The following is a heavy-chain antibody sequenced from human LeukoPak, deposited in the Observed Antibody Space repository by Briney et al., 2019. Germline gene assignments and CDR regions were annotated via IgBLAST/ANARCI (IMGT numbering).Heavy chain of an antibody. CDR3: ARRQAAAVNWFDS. J-gene: IGHJ5*01. Sequence: GESLKISCKGSGYSFTSYWIGWVRQMPGKGLEWMGIIYPGDSDTIYSPSFQGQVIISADKSTTTAYLQWSSLKASDTAMYYCARRQAAAVNWFDSWGQGTLVTVSS. CDR2: IYPGDSDT. D-gene: IGHD6-25*01. CDR1: GYSFTSYW. V-gene: IGHV5-51*01.